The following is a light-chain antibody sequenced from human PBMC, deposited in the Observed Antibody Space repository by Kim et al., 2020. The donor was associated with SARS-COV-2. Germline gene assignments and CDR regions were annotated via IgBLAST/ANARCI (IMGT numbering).Light chain of an antibody. CDR2: DAS. CDR1: QSVGSY. J-gene: IGKJ1*01. V-gene: IGKV3-11*01. Sequence: SPGKRATLSCRASQSVGSYLAWYQRKPGQAPRLRVYDASSRATGIPARFSGSGSGTDFTLTISSLEPEDFAVYYCQQRSNWPPRTFGQGTKVDIK. CDR3: QQRSNWPPRT.